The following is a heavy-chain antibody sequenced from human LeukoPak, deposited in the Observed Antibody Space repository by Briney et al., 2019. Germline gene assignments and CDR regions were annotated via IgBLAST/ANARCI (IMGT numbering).Heavy chain of an antibody. CDR2: IIPILGIA. CDR3: ARELWPVPFDY. CDR1: GGTFSSYA. D-gene: IGHD3-10*01. V-gene: IGHV1-69*04. J-gene: IGHJ4*02. Sequence: SVKVSCKASGGTFSSYAISWVRQAPGQGLEWMGRIIPILGIANYAQKFQGRVTITADKSTSTAYMELSSLRSEDTAVYYCARELWPVPFDYWGQGTLVTVSS.